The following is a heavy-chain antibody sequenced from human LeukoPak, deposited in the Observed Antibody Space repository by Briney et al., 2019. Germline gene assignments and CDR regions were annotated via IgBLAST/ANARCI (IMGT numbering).Heavy chain of an antibody. D-gene: IGHD3-3*01. J-gene: IGHJ4*02. CDR3: ARVWVPNFGTDY. V-gene: IGHV1-2*02. CDR1: GYTFTGYY. Sequence: GASVKVSCKSSGYTFTGYYMHWVRQAPGQGLEWMGWINPNSGGTNYAQKFQGRVTMTRDTPISTAYMELSRLRSDDTAVYYCARVWVPNFGTDYWGQGTLVTVSS. CDR2: INPNSGGT.